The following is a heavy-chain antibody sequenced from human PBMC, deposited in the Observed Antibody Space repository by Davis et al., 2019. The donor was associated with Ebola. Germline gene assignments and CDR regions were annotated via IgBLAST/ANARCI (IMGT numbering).Heavy chain of an antibody. J-gene: IGHJ6*02. D-gene: IGHD2-2*02. V-gene: IGHV1-69*05. CDR2: LIPIFGTP. CDR3: ARDCIRTGCYNYGMDV. Sequence: SVKVSCKAAGGTLRTHGISWVRQAPGQGLEWMGGLIPIFGTPNYAQKFQGRVTITRDTSATTAYMELSSLRSEDTAVYYCARDCIRTGCYNYGMDVWGQGTTVTVSS. CDR1: GGTLRTHG.